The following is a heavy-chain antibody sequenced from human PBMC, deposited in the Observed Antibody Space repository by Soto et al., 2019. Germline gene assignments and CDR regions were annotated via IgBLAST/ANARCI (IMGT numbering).Heavy chain of an antibody. CDR1: GFTFSAYG. D-gene: IGHD1-1*01. CDR3: AREGTTGATRGCWIDY. CDR2: MVSDGSTI. J-gene: IGHJ4*02. V-gene: IGHV3-33*01. Sequence: QVQLVESGGGVVQPGTSLRLSCAASGFTFSAYGMQWVRQAPGKGLEWVALMVSDGSTIHYADSVKGRFTISRDNSKNMLNLQRDSLRAEGTAMYWSAREGTTGATRGCWIDYWGQGTLVTVSS.